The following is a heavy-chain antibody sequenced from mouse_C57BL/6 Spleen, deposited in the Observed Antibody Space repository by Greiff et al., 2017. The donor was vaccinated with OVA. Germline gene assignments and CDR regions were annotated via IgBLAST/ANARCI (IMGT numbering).Heavy chain of an antibody. J-gene: IGHJ2*01. CDR3: ARENGYDVSSFDC. Sequence: QVQLQQPGAELVKPGASVKLSCKASGYTFTSYWMHWVKQRPGQGLEWIGMIHPNSGSTNYNDKFKSKATLTVDKSSSTPYMQLSSLTSEDAAVYYCARENGYDVSSFDCWGQGTTLTVSS. CDR2: IHPNSGST. V-gene: IGHV1-64*01. D-gene: IGHD2-2*01. CDR1: GYTFTSYW.